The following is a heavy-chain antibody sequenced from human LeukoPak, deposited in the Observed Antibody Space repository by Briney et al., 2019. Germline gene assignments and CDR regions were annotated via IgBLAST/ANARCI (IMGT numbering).Heavy chain of an antibody. V-gene: IGHV1-18*01. CDR1: GYTFTSYG. D-gene: IGHD2-15*01. CDR3: ARGYCSGGSCYSYYYYNYMDV. CDR2: ISAYNGNT. Sequence: ASVKVSCKASGYTFTSYGISCVRQAPGQGLEWMGWISAYNGNTNYAQKLQGRVTMTTDTSTSTAYMELRSLRSDDTAVYYCARGYCSGGSCYSYYYYNYMDVWGKGTTVTVSS. J-gene: IGHJ6*03.